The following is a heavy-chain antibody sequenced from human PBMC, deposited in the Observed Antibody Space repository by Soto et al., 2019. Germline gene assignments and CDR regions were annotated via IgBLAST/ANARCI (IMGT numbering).Heavy chain of an antibody. Sequence: SETLSLTCTVSGGSISSYYWSWIRQPPGKGLEWIGYIYYSGSTNYNPSLKSRVTISVDTSKNQFSLKLSSVTAADTAVYYCARNEQLVSRKGNWFDPWGQGTLVTVSS. CDR3: ARNEQLVSRKGNWFDP. V-gene: IGHV4-59*08. J-gene: IGHJ5*02. D-gene: IGHD6-13*01. CDR2: IYYSGST. CDR1: GGSISSYY.